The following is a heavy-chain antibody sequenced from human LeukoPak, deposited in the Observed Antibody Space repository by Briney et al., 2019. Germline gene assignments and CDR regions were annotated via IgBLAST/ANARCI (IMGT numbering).Heavy chain of an antibody. CDR1: GGTFSSYA. V-gene: IGHV1-69*13. CDR2: IIPIFGTA. Sequence: SVKVSCKASGGTFSSYAISWVRQAPGQGLEWMGGIIPIFGTANYAQKFQGRVTITADESTSTAYMELSSLRSEDTAVYYCARQGSSSTHYYYYGMDVWGLGTTVTVSS. J-gene: IGHJ6*02. D-gene: IGHD6-6*01. CDR3: ARQGSSSTHYYYYGMDV.